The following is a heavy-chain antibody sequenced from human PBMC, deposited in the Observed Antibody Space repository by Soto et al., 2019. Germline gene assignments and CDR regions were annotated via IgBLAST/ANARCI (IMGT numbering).Heavy chain of an antibody. Sequence: GESLKISCKGSGYSFTSYWISWVRQMPGKGLEWMGRIDPSDSYTNYSPSFQGHVTISADKSISTAYLQWSSLKASDTAMYYCASNYDILTGHYGMDVWGQGTTVTVS. J-gene: IGHJ6*02. V-gene: IGHV5-10-1*01. D-gene: IGHD3-9*01. CDR3: ASNYDILTGHYGMDV. CDR2: IDPSDSYT. CDR1: GYSFTSYW.